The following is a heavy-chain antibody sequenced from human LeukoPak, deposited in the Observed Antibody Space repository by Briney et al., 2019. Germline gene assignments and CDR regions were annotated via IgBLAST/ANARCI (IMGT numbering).Heavy chain of an antibody. V-gene: IGHV3-23*01. CDR3: AKPGGNYYDSSGYYSY. CDR1: GFTFSSYA. D-gene: IGHD3-22*01. J-gene: IGHJ4*02. Sequence: PGGSLRLSCAASGFTFSSYAMSWVRQAPGKGLEWVSAISGSGGSTYYADSVKGRFTISRDNSKNTLYLQMNSLRAEDTAVYYCAKPGGNYYDSSGYYSYWGQGTLVTVSS. CDR2: ISGSGGST.